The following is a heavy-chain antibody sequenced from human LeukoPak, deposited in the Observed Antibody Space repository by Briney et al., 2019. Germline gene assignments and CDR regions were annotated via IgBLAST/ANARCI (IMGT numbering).Heavy chain of an antibody. Sequence: ASVKVSCKASGYTFTSYDINWVRQATGQGLEWMGWMNPNSGNTGYAQKFQGRVTMTRNTSISTAYMELSSLRSEDTAVYYCATGGYYDSSGYYYLSFDYWGQGTLVTVSS. J-gene: IGHJ4*02. CDR3: ATGGYYDSSGYYYLSFDY. D-gene: IGHD3-22*01. CDR1: GYTFTSYD. CDR2: MNPNSGNT. V-gene: IGHV1-8*01.